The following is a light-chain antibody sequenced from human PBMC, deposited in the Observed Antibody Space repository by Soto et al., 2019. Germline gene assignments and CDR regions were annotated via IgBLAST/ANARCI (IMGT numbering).Light chain of an antibody. CDR3: QQYGSPPT. V-gene: IGKV3-20*01. CDR2: GAS. J-gene: IGKJ5*01. Sequence: ETLLSQSLYTLSLYAEERATLFCRASEIISSGYLAWYQQKPDRAPRLLIYGASKRATGIPDRFSGSESGTDFTLTINSLEPEDSTVYYCQQYGSPPTFGQGTRLEIK. CDR1: EIISSGY.